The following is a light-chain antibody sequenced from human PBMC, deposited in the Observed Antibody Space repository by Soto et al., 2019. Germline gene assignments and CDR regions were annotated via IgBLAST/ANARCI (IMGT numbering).Light chain of an antibody. CDR1: QSISSS. CDR3: QQSYSTPSIT. CDR2: AAS. Sequence: DIQMTQSPSSLSASVGDRVTITCRASQSISSSLNWYQQKPGKAPKLLIYAASSLQSGVPSRFSGSGSGTDFTLTISSLQPEDFATYYCQQSYSTPSITFGQGTRLEIK. V-gene: IGKV1-39*01. J-gene: IGKJ5*01.